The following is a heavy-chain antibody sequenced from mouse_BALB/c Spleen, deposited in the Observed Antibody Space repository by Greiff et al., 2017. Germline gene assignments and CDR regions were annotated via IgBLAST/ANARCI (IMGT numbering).Heavy chain of an antibody. CDR3: ARDGNYEYYYAMDY. CDR2: IYPGNVNT. D-gene: IGHD2-1*01. CDR1: GYTFTSYY. V-gene: IGHV1S56*01. J-gene: IGHJ4*01. Sequence: VKVVESGPELVKPGASVRISCKASGYTFTSYYIHWVKRRPGQGLEWIGWIYPGNVNTKYNEKFKGKATLTADKSSSTAYMQLSSLTSEDSAVYFCARDGNYEYYYAMDYWGQGTSVTVSS.